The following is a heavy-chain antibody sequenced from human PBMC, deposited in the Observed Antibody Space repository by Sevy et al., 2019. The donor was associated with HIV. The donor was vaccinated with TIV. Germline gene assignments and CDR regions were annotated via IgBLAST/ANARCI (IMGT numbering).Heavy chain of an antibody. D-gene: IGHD1-26*01. CDR1: GFTVSSNY. V-gene: IGHV3-53*01. Sequence: GGSLGLSCAASGFTVSSNYMSWVRQAPGKGLEWVSVIYSGGSTYYADSVKGRFTISRDNSKNTLYLQMNSLRAEDTAVYYCVGSGSSDFDYWGQGTLVTVSS. CDR3: VGSGSSDFDY. CDR2: IYSGGST. J-gene: IGHJ4*02.